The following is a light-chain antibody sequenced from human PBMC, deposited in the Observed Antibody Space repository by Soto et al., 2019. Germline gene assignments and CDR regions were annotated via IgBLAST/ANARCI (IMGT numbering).Light chain of an antibody. CDR2: WAS. J-gene: IGKJ4*01. Sequence: DVVMTQSPDSLAVSLGERATINCKSSQSVLYSSNNKNYLAWYQQKPGQPPKLLIYWASTRESGVPDRFSGSGSGTDFTLPIRSLQAEDVAVYYCQQYYSTPLTFGGGTKVEIK. CDR1: QSVLYSSNNKNY. V-gene: IGKV4-1*01. CDR3: QQYYSTPLT.